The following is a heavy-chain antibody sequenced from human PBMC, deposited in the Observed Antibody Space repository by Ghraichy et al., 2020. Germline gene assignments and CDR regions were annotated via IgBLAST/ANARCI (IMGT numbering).Heavy chain of an antibody. Sequence: GGSLRLSCKASGFTFGDYVMSWFRRAPGKGLEWVGFIRSKAFGGTREYATSVKGRFSISRDDSKRIAYLQMNSLKTEDTAVYYCSRDYFDSSGDSQVYGMDVWGRGTTVTVSS. CDR1: GFTFGDYV. CDR2: IRSKAFGGTR. V-gene: IGHV3-49*03. J-gene: IGHJ6*02. CDR3: SRDYFDSSGDSQVYGMDV. D-gene: IGHD3-22*01.